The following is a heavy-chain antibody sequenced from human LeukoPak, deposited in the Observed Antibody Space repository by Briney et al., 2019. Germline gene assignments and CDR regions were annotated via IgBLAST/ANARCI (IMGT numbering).Heavy chain of an antibody. J-gene: IGHJ4*02. D-gene: IGHD3-22*01. CDR1: GYTFTSYY. V-gene: IGHV1-46*01. CDR3: ARDRGYYDSSGYESPSYYFDY. Sequence: GASVKVSCKASGYTFTSYYMHWVRRAPGRGLEWMGIINPSGGSTSYAQKFQGRVTMTRDTSTSTVYMELSSLRSEDTAVYYCARDRGYYDSSGYESPSYYFDYWGQGTLVTVSS. CDR2: INPSGGST.